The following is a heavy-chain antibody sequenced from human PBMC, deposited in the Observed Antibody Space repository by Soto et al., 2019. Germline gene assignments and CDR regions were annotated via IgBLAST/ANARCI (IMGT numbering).Heavy chain of an antibody. J-gene: IGHJ3*02. D-gene: IGHD5-12*01. CDR2: ISSSSNYI. CDR1: GFTVGDYG. CDR3: ARDLVATTPQGDAFDI. V-gene: IGHV3-21*01. Sequence: SGGSLRLSCAASGFTVGDYGMSWVRHGPGKGPEWVSSISSSSNYIHYADSVRGRFTISRDSAKNSFFLQMNSLRAEDTAVYYCARDLVATTPQGDAFDIWGQGTMVTVSS.